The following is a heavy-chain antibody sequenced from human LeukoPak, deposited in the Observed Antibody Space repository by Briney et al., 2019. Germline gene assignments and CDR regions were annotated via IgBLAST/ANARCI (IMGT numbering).Heavy chain of an antibody. J-gene: IGHJ6*02. CDR2: INHSGST. D-gene: IGHD5-12*01. CDR3: ARARYSGYHV. Sequence: SETLSLTCAVYGGSISGYYWSWIRQPPGKGLEWIGEINHSGSTNYNPSLKSRVTISVDTSKNQFSLKLSSVTAADTAVYYCARARYSGYHVWGQGTTVTVSS. CDR1: GGSISGYY. V-gene: IGHV4-34*01.